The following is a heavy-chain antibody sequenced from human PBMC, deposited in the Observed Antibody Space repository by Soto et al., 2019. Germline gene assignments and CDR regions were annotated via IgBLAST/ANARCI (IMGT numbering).Heavy chain of an antibody. V-gene: IGHV1-2*02. CDR3: ARTGTILHYYYGMDV. Sequence: ASVKVSCKASGYTFTGYYMHWVRQAPGQGLEWMGWINPNSGDTNSAQKFQGRVTMTRDTSLSTAYMELSNLRSDDTAVYYCARTGTILHYYYGMDVWGQGTSVTVSS. D-gene: IGHD3-3*01. CDR2: INPNSGDT. CDR1: GYTFTGYY. J-gene: IGHJ6*02.